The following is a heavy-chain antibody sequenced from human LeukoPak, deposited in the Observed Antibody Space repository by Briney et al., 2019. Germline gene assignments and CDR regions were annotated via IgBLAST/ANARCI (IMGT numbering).Heavy chain of an antibody. V-gene: IGHV1-24*01. Sequence: GASVKVSCKVSGYTLTELSMHWVRQAPGKGLEWMGGFDPEDGETIYAQKFQGRVTMTEDTSTDTAYMELSSLRSEDTAVYYCATDSEWELINSDAFDIWGQGTMVTVSS. CDR3: ATDSEWELINSDAFDI. CDR1: GYTLTELS. D-gene: IGHD1-26*01. CDR2: FDPEDGET. J-gene: IGHJ3*02.